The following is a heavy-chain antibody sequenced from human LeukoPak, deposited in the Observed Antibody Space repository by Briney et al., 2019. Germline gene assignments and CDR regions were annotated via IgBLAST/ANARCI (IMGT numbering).Heavy chain of an antibody. CDR2: TSRSSRTI. Sequence: PGGSLRLSCAASGFTFSGYSMNGVRQAPGKGLKWLSYTSRSSRTISYADSVKGRFSISRDNAKHSLYLQMNSLRAEDTAVYYCARDLREKRVVVTATAFDYWGQGTLVTVSS. V-gene: IGHV3-48*04. CDR1: GFTFSGYS. D-gene: IGHD2-21*02. CDR3: ARDLREKRVVVTATAFDY. J-gene: IGHJ4*02.